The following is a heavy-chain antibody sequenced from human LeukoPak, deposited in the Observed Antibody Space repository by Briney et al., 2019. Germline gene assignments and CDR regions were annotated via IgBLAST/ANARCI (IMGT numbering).Heavy chain of an antibody. V-gene: IGHV3-11*01. CDR2: ISSSGSDI. D-gene: IGHD1/OR15-1a*01. J-gene: IGHJ6*02. Sequence: GGSLRLSCEASGFRFSDYYMSWVRQAPGKGLEWLSYISSSGSDIFYADSVRGRFTVSRDNAGKSLHLQMDRLRAEDTAVYYCARDWGEELEHNYYFYGMDVWGQGTTVIVSS. CDR1: GFRFSDYY. CDR3: ARDWGEELEHNYYFYGMDV.